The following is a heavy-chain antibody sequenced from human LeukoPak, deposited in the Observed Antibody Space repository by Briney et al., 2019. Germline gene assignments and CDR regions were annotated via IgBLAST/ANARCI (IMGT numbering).Heavy chain of an antibody. CDR2: ISSSSSSTI. V-gene: IGHV3-48*04. Sequence: GGSLRLSCAASGFTFSSYSMNWVRQAPGKGLEWVSYISSSSSSTIYYAGSVRGRFTISRDNAKNSLYLQVNSLRAEDTAVYYCARASYDSGSYYLGAGARADYWGQGTLVTVSS. CDR3: ARASYDSGSYYLGAGARADY. J-gene: IGHJ4*02. CDR1: GFTFSSYS. D-gene: IGHD3-22*01.